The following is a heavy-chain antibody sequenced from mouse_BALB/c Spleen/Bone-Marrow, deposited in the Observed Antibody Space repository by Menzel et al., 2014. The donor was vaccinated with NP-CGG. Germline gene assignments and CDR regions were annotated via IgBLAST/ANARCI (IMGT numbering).Heavy chain of an antibody. Sequence: QVQLQQSGAELVKPGASVKLSCKASGYTFTSYWMHWVKQRPGQGLEWIGEINPSNGRTNYNEKFKSKATLTVDKSSSTAYMQLSSLTSEDSAVYYCAREGNHYGSIAMDHWGQGTSVTVSS. CDR3: AREGNHYGSIAMDH. D-gene: IGHD1-1*01. CDR1: GYTFTSYW. J-gene: IGHJ4*01. V-gene: IGHV1S81*02. CDR2: INPSNGRT.